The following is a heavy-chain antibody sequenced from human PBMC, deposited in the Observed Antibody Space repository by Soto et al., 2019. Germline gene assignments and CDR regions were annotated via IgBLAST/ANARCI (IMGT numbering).Heavy chain of an antibody. CDR3: ARSSGLGIDF. CDR1: GFTFNTHG. V-gene: IGHV3-33*01. Sequence: QMQLVESGGGVVQPGRSLRLSCAASGFTFNTHGMHWVRQAPGKGLEWVAVIWYDESKKYYEDSVTGRFTISRDNSRSALYLQMDSLRAEDTGAYYCARSSGLGIDFWGQGTLVTVSS. J-gene: IGHJ4*02. CDR2: IWYDESKK. D-gene: IGHD6-19*01.